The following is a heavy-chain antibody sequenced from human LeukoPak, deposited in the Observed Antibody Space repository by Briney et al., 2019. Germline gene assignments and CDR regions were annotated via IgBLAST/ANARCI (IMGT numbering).Heavy chain of an antibody. CDR2: ISSSSSTI. J-gene: IGHJ4*02. CDR1: GFTFSSYS. Sequence: PGGSLRLSCAASGFTFSSYSMNWVRQAPGKGLEWVSYISSSSSTIYYADSVKGRITISRDNARNSLYLQLNSLRAEDTAVYYCASDQLLEQVLYLWGQGTLVTVSS. D-gene: IGHD2/OR15-2a*01. CDR3: ASDQLLEQVLYL. V-gene: IGHV3-48*04.